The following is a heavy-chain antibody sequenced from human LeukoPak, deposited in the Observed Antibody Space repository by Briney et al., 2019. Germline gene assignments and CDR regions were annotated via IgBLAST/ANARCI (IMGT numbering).Heavy chain of an antibody. CDR1: GFTVSSNY. CDR2: IYSGGST. D-gene: IGHD3-9*01. V-gene: IGHV3-66*01. CDR3: ARDRLHYDSLTGYPAD. Sequence: RRSLRLSCADSGFTVSSNYMRWVRQAPGKGLEWVSVIYSGGSTHYADSVKGRFTISRDNSKNTLYLQMNSLRAEDTAVYYCARDRLHYDSLTGYPADWGQGTLVTVSS. J-gene: IGHJ4*02.